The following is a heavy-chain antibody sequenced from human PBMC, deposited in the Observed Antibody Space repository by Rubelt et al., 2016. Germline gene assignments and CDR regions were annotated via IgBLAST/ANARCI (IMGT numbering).Heavy chain of an antibody. CDR3: AKGSGQTSGPIY. D-gene: IGHD3-3*01. CDR1: GFPFSSYA. J-gene: IGHJ4*02. V-gene: IGHV3-23*01. CDR2: ISGSGGST. Sequence: VQLLESGGGLLQPGGSLRLSCAASGFPFSSYAMSWVRLAPGKGLEWVSSISGSGGSTYYADFARGRFPISRDNSKKTRYRKRISLRGEDTAVYYCAKGSGQTSGPIYWGQGTLVTVSS.